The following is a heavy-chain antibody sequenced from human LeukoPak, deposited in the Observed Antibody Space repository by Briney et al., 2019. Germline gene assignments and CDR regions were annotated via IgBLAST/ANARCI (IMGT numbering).Heavy chain of an antibody. CDR3: ARGIDDSSGYRPNLIDY. D-gene: IGHD3-22*01. CDR1: GYSISSGYY. Sequence: SETLSLTCTVSGYSISSGYYWGWIRQPPGKGLEWIGSIYHSGRTFYNPSLKSRVTISVDTSKNQFSLKLSSVTAADTAVYYCARGIDDSSGYRPNLIDYWGQGTLVTVSS. CDR2: IYHSGRT. J-gene: IGHJ4*02. V-gene: IGHV4-38-2*02.